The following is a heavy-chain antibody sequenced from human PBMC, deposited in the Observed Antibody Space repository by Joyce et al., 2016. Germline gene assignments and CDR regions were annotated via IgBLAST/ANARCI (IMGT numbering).Heavy chain of an antibody. D-gene: IGHD2-8*01. Sequence: EVQLVESGGGLVKPGGSLRLSCAASGFTFSSYSMSWVRQAPGNGLEWVSSLSSSSSYIKYTDSGKGRFTISRDNAKNSLYLQMNSLRVEDTAVYYCARSSYTNGIFDYWGQGTLVTVSS. V-gene: IGHV3-21*01. CDR3: ARSSYTNGIFDY. CDR2: LSSSSSYI. J-gene: IGHJ4*02. CDR1: GFTFSSYS.